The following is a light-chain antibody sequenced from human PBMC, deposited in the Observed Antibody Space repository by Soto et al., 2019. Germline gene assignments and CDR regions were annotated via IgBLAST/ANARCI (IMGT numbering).Light chain of an antibody. CDR3: QQSYRTPFI. V-gene: IGKV1-39*01. CDR1: QSISNF. Sequence: DIQMTQSPSSLSAPVGDRVTITCRASQSISNFLNWYQQKPGKAPKLLIYAASSLQSGVPSRFSGSGSGTDFTLTISSLQPEDFATYYCQQSYRTPFIFGPGTKVDIK. CDR2: AAS. J-gene: IGKJ3*01.